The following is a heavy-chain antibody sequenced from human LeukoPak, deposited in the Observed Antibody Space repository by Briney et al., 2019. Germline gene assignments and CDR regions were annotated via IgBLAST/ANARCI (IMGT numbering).Heavy chain of an antibody. J-gene: IGHJ3*02. CDR3: ARVWNDYVWGSYRLGAFDI. CDR2: IYTSGST. D-gene: IGHD3-16*02. CDR1: GGSISSYY. Sequence: PSETLSLTCTVSGGSISSYYWGWIRQPAGKGLEWIGRIYTSGSTNYNPSLKSRVTMSVDTSKNQFSLKLSSVTAADTAVYYCARVWNDYVWGSYRLGAFDIWGQGTMVTVSS. V-gene: IGHV4-4*07.